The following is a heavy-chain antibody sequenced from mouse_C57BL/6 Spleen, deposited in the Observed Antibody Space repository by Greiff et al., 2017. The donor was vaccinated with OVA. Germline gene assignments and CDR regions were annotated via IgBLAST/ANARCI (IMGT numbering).Heavy chain of an antibody. D-gene: IGHD1-1*01. J-gene: IGHJ3*01. Sequence: EAGGGLVQPKGSLKLSCAASGFSFNTYAMNWVRQAPGKGLEWVARIRSKSNNYATYYADSVKDRFTISRDDSESMLYLQMNNLKTEDTAMYYCVREYYGSSPDWFAYWGQGTLVTVSA. CDR1: GFSFNTYA. V-gene: IGHV10-1*01. CDR2: IRSKSNNYAT. CDR3: VREYYGSSPDWFAY.